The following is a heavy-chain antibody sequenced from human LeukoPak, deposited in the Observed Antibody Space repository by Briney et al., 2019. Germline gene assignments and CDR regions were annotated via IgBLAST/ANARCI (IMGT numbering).Heavy chain of an antibody. J-gene: IGHJ4*02. V-gene: IGHV3-21*01. CDR2: ISSSSSYI. CDR1: GFTFSSYS. CDR3: ARGGLQYYYDSSGYLSNEVNDY. Sequence: GGSLRLSCAASGFTFSSYSMTWVRQAPGKGLEWVSSISSSSSYIYYADSVKGRFTISRDNAKNPLYLQMNSLRAEDTAVYYCARGGLQYYYDSSGYLSNEVNDYWGQGTLVTVSS. D-gene: IGHD3-22*01.